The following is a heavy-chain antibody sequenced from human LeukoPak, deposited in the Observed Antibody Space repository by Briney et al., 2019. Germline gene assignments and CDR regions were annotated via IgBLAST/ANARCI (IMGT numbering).Heavy chain of an antibody. CDR1: GFTFSSFA. CDR2: ISGSARRT. J-gene: IGHJ4*02. V-gene: IGHV3-23*01. D-gene: IGHD4-17*01. CDR3: ARDYDYGDYPGY. Sequence: GGSLRLSCAGSGFTFSSFAMNWVRQAPGKGLEWVSAISGSARRTYYADSVKGRFTISRDNAKNSLYLQMNSLRAEDTALYYCARDYDYGDYPGYWGQGTLVTVSS.